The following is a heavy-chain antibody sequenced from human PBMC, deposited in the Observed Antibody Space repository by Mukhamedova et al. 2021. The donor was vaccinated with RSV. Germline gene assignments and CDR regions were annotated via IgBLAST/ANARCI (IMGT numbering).Heavy chain of an antibody. D-gene: IGHD5-18*01. CDR3: ARPVETAIDY. CDR2: IYPGDSDT. V-gene: IGHV5-51*01. J-gene: IGHJ4*02. Sequence: MGIIYPGDSDTRYSPSFQGQVTISADKSIRTAYLQWSSLKASDTAMYYCARPVETAIDYWGQGTLVTVSS.